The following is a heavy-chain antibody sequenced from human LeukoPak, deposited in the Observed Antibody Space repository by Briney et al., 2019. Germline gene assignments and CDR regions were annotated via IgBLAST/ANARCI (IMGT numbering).Heavy chain of an antibody. CDR2: ISSSSSYI. D-gene: IGHD6-19*01. CDR1: GFTFSSYS. V-gene: IGHV3-21*01. J-gene: IGHJ3*02. CDR3: ARATRLHSSGWYRDAFDI. Sequence: GGSLRLSCAASGFTFSSYSMNWVRQAPGKGLEWVSSISSSSSYIYYADSVKGRFTISRDNAKSSLYLQMNSLRAEDTAVYYCARATRLHSSGWYRDAFDIWGQGTMVTVSS.